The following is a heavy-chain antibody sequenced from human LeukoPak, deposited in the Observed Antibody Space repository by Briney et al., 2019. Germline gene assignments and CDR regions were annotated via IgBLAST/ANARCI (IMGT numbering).Heavy chain of an antibody. J-gene: IGHJ4*02. Sequence: PSETLSLSCTVSGYSISSGYNWGWIRQPPGRGLEWIGIIHHSGSTYYTPTLKSRVTISVDTSKNQFSLKLSTVSAADTAVYYSARGGSRALYYFDDWGQGTLVTVSS. CDR2: IHHSGST. V-gene: IGHV4-38-2*02. D-gene: IGHD2-15*01. CDR1: GYSISSGYN. CDR3: ARGGSRALYYFDD.